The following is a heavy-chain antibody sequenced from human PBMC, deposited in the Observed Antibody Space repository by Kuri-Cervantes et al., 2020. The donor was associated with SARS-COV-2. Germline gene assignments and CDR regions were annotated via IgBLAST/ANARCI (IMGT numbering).Heavy chain of an antibody. CDR2: IYTSGST. Sequence: GSLRPSCTVSGGSISSYYWSWIRQPAGKGLEWIGRIYTSGSTNYNPSPKSRVTMSVDTSKNQFSLQLTSVTAADTAVYYCARTKYNNSWYEYAFDIWGQGTMVTVSS. D-gene: IGHD6-13*01. CDR1: GGSISSYY. CDR3: ARTKYNNSWYEYAFDI. J-gene: IGHJ3*02. V-gene: IGHV4-4*07.